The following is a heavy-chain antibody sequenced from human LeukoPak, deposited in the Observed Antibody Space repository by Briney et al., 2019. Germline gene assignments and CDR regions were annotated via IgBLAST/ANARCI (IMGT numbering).Heavy chain of an antibody. CDR1: GFTFSSYG. Sequence: GGSLRLSCAASGFTFSSYGMHWVRQAPGKGLEWVAFIRYDGSNKYYADSVKGRFTISRDNSKNTLYLQMNSLRAEDTAVYYCAKDFVGYYDSSGYSDISYWGHGTLVTVSS. V-gene: IGHV3-30*02. J-gene: IGHJ4*01. CDR3: AKDFVGYYDSSGYSDISY. CDR2: IRYDGSNK. D-gene: IGHD3-22*01.